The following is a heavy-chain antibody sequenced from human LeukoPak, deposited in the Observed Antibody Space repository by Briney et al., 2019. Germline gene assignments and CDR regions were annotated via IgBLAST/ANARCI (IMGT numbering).Heavy chain of an antibody. V-gene: IGHV3-7*01. D-gene: IGHD3-3*01. CDR2: IKQDGSEK. CDR1: GFTFSSYW. CDR3: ARDQGKYYDFWSGYRNDAFDI. Sequence: GGSLRLSCAASGFTFSSYWMSWVRQAPGKGLEWVANIKQDGSEKYYVDSVKGRFTISRDNAKNSLYLQMNSLRAEDTAVYYCARDQGKYYDFWSGYRNDAFDIWGQGTMVTVSS. J-gene: IGHJ3*02.